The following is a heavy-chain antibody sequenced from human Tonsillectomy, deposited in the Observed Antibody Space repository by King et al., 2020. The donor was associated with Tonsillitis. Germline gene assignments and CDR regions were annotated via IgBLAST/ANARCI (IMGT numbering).Heavy chain of an antibody. CDR2: ISYDGSNK. J-gene: IGHJ4*02. Sequence: VQLVESGGGVVQPGRSLRLTCAASGFTFSSFGMHWVRQAPGKGLEWVAVISYDGSNKYYADSVKGRFTISRDNSKNTLYLQMNGLRDEDTAVYYCAAGGLXXTGWVDYWXXGTLVTAXS. CDR1: GFTFSSFG. CDR3: AAGGLXXTGWVDY. D-gene: IGHD3-22*01. V-gene: IGHV3-30*03.